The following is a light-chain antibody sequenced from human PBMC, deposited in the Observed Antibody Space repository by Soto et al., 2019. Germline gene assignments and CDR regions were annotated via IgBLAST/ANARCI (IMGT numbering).Light chain of an antibody. CDR1: SSDVGAYKY. V-gene: IGLV2-14*01. Sequence: QSVLTQPASLSGSPGQSITISCTGTSSDVGAYKYVSWHQQHPGKAPKLMIYEVNNRPSGVSDRFSGSKSGNTASLTISGLQAEDEADYYCASYTTSDTTVFGGGTKLTVL. CDR2: EVN. J-gene: IGLJ3*02. CDR3: ASYTTSDTTV.